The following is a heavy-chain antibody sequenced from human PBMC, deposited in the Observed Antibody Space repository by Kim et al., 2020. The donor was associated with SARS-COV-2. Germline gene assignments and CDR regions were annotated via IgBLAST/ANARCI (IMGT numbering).Heavy chain of an antibody. D-gene: IGHD3-9*01. V-gene: IGHV3-30-3*01. Sequence: GGSLRLSCAASGFTFSSYAMHWVRQAPGKGLEWVAVISYDGSNKYYADSVKGRFTISRDNSKNTLYLQMNSLRAEDTAVYYCARAGVYFDPFDPLGQRTL. CDR3: ARAGVYFDPFDP. J-gene: IGHJ5*02. CDR2: ISYDGSNK. CDR1: GFTFSSYA.